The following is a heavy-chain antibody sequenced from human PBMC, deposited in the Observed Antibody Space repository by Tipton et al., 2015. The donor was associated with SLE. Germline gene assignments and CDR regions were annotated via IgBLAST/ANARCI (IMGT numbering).Heavy chain of an antibody. CDR1: GGSFSGYH. J-gene: IGHJ4*02. D-gene: IGHD1-14*01. V-gene: IGHV4-34*01. CDR2: INYSGST. Sequence: LRLSCTIYGGSFSGYHWSWIRQPPGKGLEWIGEINYSGSTYYTPSLKSRVTTSVDTSKNQFSLSLYSVTVEDTAVYYCARQGTGFGSGRDDYWGQGILVTVSS. CDR3: ARQGTGFGSGRDDY.